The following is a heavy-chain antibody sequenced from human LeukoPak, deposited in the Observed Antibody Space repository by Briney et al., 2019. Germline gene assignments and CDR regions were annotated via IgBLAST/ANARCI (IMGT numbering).Heavy chain of an antibody. CDR1: GFTFSSFA. V-gene: IGHV3-23*01. CDR3: GRDPNGDYIGAFDM. Sequence: PGGSLRLSCAASGFTFSSFAMTRVRQAPGKGLEWVSSITGRGGNTFYADSVKGRFSMSRDNSKNTLYPQLNSLRAEDTAVYYCGRDPNGDYIGAFDMWGHGTMVTVSS. CDR2: ITGRGGNT. J-gene: IGHJ3*02. D-gene: IGHD4-17*01.